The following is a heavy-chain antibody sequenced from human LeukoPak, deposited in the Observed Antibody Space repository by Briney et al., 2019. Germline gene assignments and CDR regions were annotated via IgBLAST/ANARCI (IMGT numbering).Heavy chain of an antibody. CDR2: ISAYNGNT. V-gene: IGHV1-18*01. D-gene: IGHD5-24*01. CDR3: ARAPRWLTRASSTAICTYFDY. J-gene: IGHJ4*02. CDR1: GYTFTSYG. Sequence: ASVKVSCKASGYTFTSYGISWVRQAPGQGLEWMGWISAYNGNTNYAQKLQGRVTMTTDTSTSTAYMELRSLRSDDTAVYYCARAPRWLTRASSTAICTYFDYWGQGTLVTVSS.